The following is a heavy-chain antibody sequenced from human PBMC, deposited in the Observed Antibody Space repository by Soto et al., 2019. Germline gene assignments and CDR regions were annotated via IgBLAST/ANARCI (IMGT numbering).Heavy chain of an antibody. Sequence: EVQLLESGGGLVQPGGSLRLSCAASEFTFSSYSMNWVRQAPGKGLEWVAGVNGGGDITYYAESVKGRFTISRDNSKNTLCLQMTSLRAEDTAVFYCARGRFGVTVDVWGQGTTVTVSS. J-gene: IGHJ6*02. V-gene: IGHV3-23*01. D-gene: IGHD3-3*01. CDR2: VNGGGDIT. CDR1: EFTFSSYS. CDR3: ARGRFGVTVDV.